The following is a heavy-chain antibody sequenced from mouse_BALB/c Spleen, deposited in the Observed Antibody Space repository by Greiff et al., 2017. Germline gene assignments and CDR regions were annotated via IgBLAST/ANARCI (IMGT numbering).Heavy chain of an antibody. J-gene: IGHJ4*01. Sequence: QVQLKESGPGLVAPSQSLSITCTVSGFSLTSYGVHWVRQPPGKGLEWLGVIWAGGSTNYNSALMSRLSISKDNSKSQVFLKMNSLQTDDTAMYYCARDEGLRRGPMDYWGQGTSVTVSS. V-gene: IGHV2-9*02. CDR3: ARDEGLRRGPMDY. D-gene: IGHD2-2*01. CDR2: IWAGGST. CDR1: GFSLTSYG.